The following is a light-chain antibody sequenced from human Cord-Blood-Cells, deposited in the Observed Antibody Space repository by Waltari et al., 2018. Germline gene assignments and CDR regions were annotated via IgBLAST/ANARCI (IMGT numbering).Light chain of an antibody. Sequence: DVVMTQSPLSLPVTLGQPASISCRSSQSLVYSDGNTYLNWFQQRRGQSPRRLICKVSSRDAGVPERFGGRGSGADFLTKSSRVEDEEVVVYYWMQCTNSPTFGPGTKVDIK. CDR1: QSLVYSDGNTY. V-gene: IGKV2-30*01. CDR2: KVS. CDR3: MQCTNSPT. J-gene: IGKJ3*01.